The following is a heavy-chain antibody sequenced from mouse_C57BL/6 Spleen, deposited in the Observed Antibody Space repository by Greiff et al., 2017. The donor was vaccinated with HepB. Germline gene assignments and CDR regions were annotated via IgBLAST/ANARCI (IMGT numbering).Heavy chain of an antibody. D-gene: IGHD1-1*01. CDR1: GYTFTSYW. J-gene: IGHJ2*01. Sequence: QVQLQQPGAELVKPGASVKLSCKASGYTFTSYWMHWVKQRPGRGLEWIGRIDPNSGGTKYNEKFKSKATLTVDKPSSTGYMQLSSLTSEDSAVYYCAFYYYGSSSHFDYWGQGTTLTVSS. V-gene: IGHV1-72*01. CDR2: IDPNSGGT. CDR3: AFYYYGSSSHFDY.